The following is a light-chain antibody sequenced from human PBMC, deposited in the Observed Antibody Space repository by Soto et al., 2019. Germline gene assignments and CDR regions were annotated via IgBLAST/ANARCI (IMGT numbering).Light chain of an antibody. CDR2: GVS. J-gene: IGKJ1*01. Sequence: EIVLTQSPATLSVSPGERATLSCRASESVRTSLAWYQQKPGRSPSLLIYGVSNRASGVPDRFGGSGSGTEFTLTINSLESGDFAIYYCQQYSDWPRTFGQGTKLEFK. V-gene: IGKV3-15*01. CDR3: QQYSDWPRT. CDR1: ESVRTS.